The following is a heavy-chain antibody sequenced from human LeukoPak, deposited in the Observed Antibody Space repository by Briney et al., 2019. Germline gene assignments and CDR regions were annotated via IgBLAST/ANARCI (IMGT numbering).Heavy chain of an antibody. J-gene: IGHJ6*04. Sequence: PGGSLRLSCAASGFTFSSYAMSWVRQAPGKGLEWVSAISGSAGTTYYADSVKGRFTISRDNAKNSLYLQMNSLRAEDTAVYYCAELGITMIGGVWGKGTTVTISS. CDR3: AELGITMIGGV. CDR1: GFTFSSYA. CDR2: ISGSAGTT. V-gene: IGHV3-23*01. D-gene: IGHD3-10*02.